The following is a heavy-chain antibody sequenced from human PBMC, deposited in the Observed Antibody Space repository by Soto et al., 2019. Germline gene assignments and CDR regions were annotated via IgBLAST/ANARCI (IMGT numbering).Heavy chain of an antibody. CDR3: ARDFALGGEYYYGSGSYYN. CDR1: GYTFTSYG. J-gene: IGHJ4*02. D-gene: IGHD3-10*01. Sequence: ASVKVSCKASGYTFTSYGISWVRQAPGQGLEWMGWISAYNGNTNYAQKLQGRVTMTTDTSTSTAYMELRSLRSDDTAVYYCARDFALGGEYYYGSGSYYNWGQGTLVTVSS. CDR2: ISAYNGNT. V-gene: IGHV1-18*01.